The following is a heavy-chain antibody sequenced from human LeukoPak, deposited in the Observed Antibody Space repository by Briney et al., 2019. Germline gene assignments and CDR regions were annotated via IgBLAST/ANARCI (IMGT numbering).Heavy chain of an antibody. D-gene: IGHD2-2*02. CDR1: GFSFSRFG. V-gene: IGHV3-33*01. J-gene: IGHJ4*02. CDR3: ARDTSSRGYTPDY. CDR2: IWYDGSNK. Sequence: PGRSLRLSCAGSGFSFSRFGMHWVRQAPGKGLEWVAVIWYDGSNKYYAESVKGRFTSSRDNSKNTLYLQMNSLRAKDTAVYYCARDTSSRGYTPDYWGQGTLVTVSS.